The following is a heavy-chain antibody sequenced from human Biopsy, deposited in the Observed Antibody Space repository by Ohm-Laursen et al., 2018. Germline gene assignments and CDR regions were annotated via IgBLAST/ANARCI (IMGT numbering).Heavy chain of an antibody. J-gene: IGHJ3*01. CDR3: ARLYRLDDYWNDDPPDAFDV. CDR1: GGSISSDY. V-gene: IGHV4-59*01. Sequence: SETLSLTWTVSGGSISSDYWSWIRQSPGKGLEWIGYISNRGSTNYNPSLRGRVTISVDTSKNQFSLKLSSVTAADTAVFFCARLYRLDDYWNDDPPDAFDVWGQGTRVTVSS. CDR2: ISNRGST. D-gene: IGHD3-3*01.